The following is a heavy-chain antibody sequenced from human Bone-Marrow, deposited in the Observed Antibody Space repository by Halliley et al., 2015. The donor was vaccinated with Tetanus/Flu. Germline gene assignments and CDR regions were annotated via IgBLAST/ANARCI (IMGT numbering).Heavy chain of an antibody. V-gene: IGHV5-51*01. CDR2: MCAGASAS. D-gene: IGHD6-19*01. CDR3: ARQRAHSSGHDAFDI. Sequence: GFMCAGASASRYLPSFQGRVPFTADTSINTAYLQWSSLRASDTAMYYCARQRAHSSGHDAFDIWGQGTMVTVSS. J-gene: IGHJ3*02.